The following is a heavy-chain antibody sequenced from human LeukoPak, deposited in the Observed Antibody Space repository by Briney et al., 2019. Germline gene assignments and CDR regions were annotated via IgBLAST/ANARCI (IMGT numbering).Heavy chain of an antibody. J-gene: IGHJ4*02. CDR1: GYTLTELS. D-gene: IGHD3-3*01. CDR3: ARDYDFWSGYYSSFDY. CDR2: FDREDGET. V-gene: IGHV1-24*01. Sequence: ASVKVSCKVSGYTLTELSMHWVRQVPGKGIEWMGGFDREDGETIYAQKFQGRVTMTEDTSTDTGYMDLSSLRSEDMAVYYCARDYDFWSGYYSSFDYWGQGTLVTVSS.